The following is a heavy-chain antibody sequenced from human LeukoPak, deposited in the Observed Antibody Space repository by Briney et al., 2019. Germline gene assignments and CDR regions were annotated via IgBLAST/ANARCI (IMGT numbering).Heavy chain of an antibody. D-gene: IGHD3-3*01. CDR1: GYTFTSYY. J-gene: IGHJ6*02. CDR2: INPSGGST. Sequence: ASVKVSCKASGYTFTSYYMHWVRQAPGQGLEWMGIINPSGGSTSYAQKFQGRVTMTRDTSTSTVYMELSSLRSEDTAVYYCARGPFWSGYWDSFYYYYGTDVWGQGTTVTVSS. CDR3: ARGPFWSGYWDSFYYYYGTDV. V-gene: IGHV1-46*01.